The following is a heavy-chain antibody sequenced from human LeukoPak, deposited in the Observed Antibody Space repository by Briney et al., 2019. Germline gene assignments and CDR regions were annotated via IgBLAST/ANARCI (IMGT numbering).Heavy chain of an antibody. CDR1: GFTFSSYS. V-gene: IGHV3-21*01. Sequence: GGSLRLSCAASGFTFSSYSMNWVRQAPGKGLEWVSSISSSSSYIYYADSVKGRFTISRDNAKNSLYLQMNSLRAEDKAVYYCARDPDSSGPGVYFDYWGQGTLVTVSS. J-gene: IGHJ4*02. CDR2: ISSSSSYI. D-gene: IGHD3-22*01. CDR3: ARDPDSSGPGVYFDY.